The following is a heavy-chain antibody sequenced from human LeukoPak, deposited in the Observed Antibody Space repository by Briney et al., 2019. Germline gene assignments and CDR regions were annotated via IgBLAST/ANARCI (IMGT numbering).Heavy chain of an antibody. V-gene: IGHV1-24*01. Sequence: ASVKVSCEVSGYTLTELSMHWVRQAPGKGLEWMGGFDPEDGETIYAQKFQGRVTMTEDTSTDTAYMELSSLRSEDTAVYYCATATIFGVAFFDYWGQGTLVTVSS. CDR2: FDPEDGET. D-gene: IGHD3-3*01. J-gene: IGHJ4*02. CDR1: GYTLTELS. CDR3: ATATIFGVAFFDY.